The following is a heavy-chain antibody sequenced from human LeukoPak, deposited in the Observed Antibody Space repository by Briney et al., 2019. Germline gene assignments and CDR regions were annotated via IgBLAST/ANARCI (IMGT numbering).Heavy chain of an antibody. J-gene: IGHJ5*02. CDR2: ISGSGGST. D-gene: IGHD2-2*01. CDR1: GFTFSSYA. CDR3: AKDRSGCSSTSCYFGRWFDP. Sequence: GGSLRLSCAASGFTFSSYAMSWVRQAPGKGLEWVSAISGSGGSTYYADSVKGRFTISRDNSKNTLYLQMNSLRAEDTAVYYCAKDRSGCSSTSCYFGRWFDPWGQGTLVTVS. V-gene: IGHV3-23*01.